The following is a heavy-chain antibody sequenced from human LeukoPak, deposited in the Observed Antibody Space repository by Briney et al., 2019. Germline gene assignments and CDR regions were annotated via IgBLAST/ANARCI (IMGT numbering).Heavy chain of an antibody. CDR2: IHAYNGNT. J-gene: IGHJ6*04. D-gene: IGHD3-9*01. CDR3: ARDKSYYDILTGYYYYYGMDV. V-gene: IGHV1-18*04. CDR1: GYTFTSYG. Sequence: ASVKVSCKASGYTFTSYGISWVRQAPGQGLEWMGWIHAYNGNTNYAQKLQGRGTMTTDTSTSTAYMELRSLRSDDTAVYYCARDKSYYDILTGYYYYYGMDVWGKGTTVTVSS.